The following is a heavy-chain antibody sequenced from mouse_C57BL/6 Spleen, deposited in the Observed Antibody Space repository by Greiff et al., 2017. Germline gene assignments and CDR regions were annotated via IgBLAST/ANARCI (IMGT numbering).Heavy chain of an antibody. V-gene: IGHV14-3*01. CDR1: GFNIKNTY. CDR2: IDPANGNT. CDR3: ARSGGYGSSYGY. D-gene: IGHD1-1*01. J-gene: IGHJ2*01. Sequence: EVKLMESVAELVRPGASVKLSCTASGFNIKNTYMHWVKQRPEQGLEWIGRIDPANGNTKYAPKFQGKATITADKSSSTAYMQLSSLTSEDSAVYYCARSGGYGSSYGYWGQGTTLTVSS.